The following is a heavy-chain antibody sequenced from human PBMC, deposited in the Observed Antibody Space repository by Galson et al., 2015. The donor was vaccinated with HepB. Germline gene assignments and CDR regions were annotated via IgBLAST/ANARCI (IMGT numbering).Heavy chain of an antibody. J-gene: IGHJ4*02. CDR1: GFTFGDYA. D-gene: IGHD3-9*01. CDR3: TRNQAPDILTGRPPEF. CDR2: IRSKGFGGTR. Sequence: SLRLSCAASGFTFGDYAMSWVRQAPGKGLEWVGLIRSKGFGGTREYAASVKGRFTISRDDSKSIAYLQMSSLKTEDTAMYYCTRNQAPDILTGRPPEFWGQGTLVTVSS. V-gene: IGHV3-49*04.